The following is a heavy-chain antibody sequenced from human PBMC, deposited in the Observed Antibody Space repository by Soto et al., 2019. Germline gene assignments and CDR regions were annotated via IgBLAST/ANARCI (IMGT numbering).Heavy chain of an antibody. CDR3: ARGAVYDFWSGYPLDV. V-gene: IGHV1-18*01. D-gene: IGHD3-3*01. CDR2: ISAYNGNT. Sequence: ASVKVSCKASGYTFTSYGISWVRQAPGQGLEWMGWISAYNGNTNYAQKLQGRVTITADESTSTAYMELSSLRSEDTAVYYCARGAVYDFWSGYPLDVWGQGTTVTVSS. J-gene: IGHJ6*02. CDR1: GYTFTSYG.